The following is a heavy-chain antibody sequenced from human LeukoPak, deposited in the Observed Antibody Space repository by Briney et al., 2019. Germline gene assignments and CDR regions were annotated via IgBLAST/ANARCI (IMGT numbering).Heavy chain of an antibody. CDR3: ARDVEGRLNLLPS. V-gene: IGHV1-69*13. CDR1: AVTFSTYA. D-gene: IGHD1-26*01. Sequence: ASAKVSCKASAVTFSTYAITWVRQAPGQGLEWMGGIIPSFGTVYYAQKFQGRVTITADESTSTDYMELSSLRSEDTAVYYCARDVEGRLNLLPSWGQGTLVTVSS. J-gene: IGHJ5*02. CDR2: IIPSFGTV.